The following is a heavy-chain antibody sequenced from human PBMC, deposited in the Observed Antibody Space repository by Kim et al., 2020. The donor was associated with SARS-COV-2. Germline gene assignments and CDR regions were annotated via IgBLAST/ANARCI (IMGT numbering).Heavy chain of an antibody. V-gene: IGHV1-8*01. CDR3: ARGLKWLRFVWFDP. CDR2: MNPNSGNT. CDR1: GYTFTSYD. D-gene: IGHD5-12*01. J-gene: IGHJ5*02. Sequence: ASVKVSCKASGYTFTSYDINWVRQATGQGLEWMGWMNPNSGNTGYAQKFQGRVTMTRNTSISTAYMELSSLRSEDTAVYYCARGLKWLRFVWFDPWGQGTLVTVSS.